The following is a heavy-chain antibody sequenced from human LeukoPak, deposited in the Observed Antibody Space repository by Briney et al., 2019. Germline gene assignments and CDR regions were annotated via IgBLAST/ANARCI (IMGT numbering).Heavy chain of an antibody. V-gene: IGHV1-69*04. CDR2: IIPILGIA. CDR1: GYTFTSYG. Sequence: ASVKVSCKASGYTFTSYGISWVRQAPGQGLEWMGRIIPILGIANYAQKFQGRVTITADKSTSTAYMELSSLRSEDTAVYYCARDSIAAAGTSIWGQGTLVTVSS. J-gene: IGHJ4*02. D-gene: IGHD6-13*01. CDR3: ARDSIAAAGTSI.